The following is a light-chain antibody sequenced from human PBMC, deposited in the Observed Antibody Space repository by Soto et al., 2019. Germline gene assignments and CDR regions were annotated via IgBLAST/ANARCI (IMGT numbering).Light chain of an antibody. J-gene: IGKJ2*01. V-gene: IGKV1-39*01. Sequence: DIQMTQSPSSLSASVGDRVTITCRASQSISGDLNWYQQKPGKAPKLLMYAASNLQSAVPSRFSGSGSGTDFTLTISSLQPEDFATYYCQLSYSTPRTFGQGTTLENK. CDR2: AAS. CDR1: QSISGD. CDR3: QLSYSTPRT.